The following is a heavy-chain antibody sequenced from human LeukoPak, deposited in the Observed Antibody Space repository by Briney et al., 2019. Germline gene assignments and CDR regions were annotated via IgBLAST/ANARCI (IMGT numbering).Heavy chain of an antibody. V-gene: IGHV4-59*01. CDR1: GGSISSYY. CDR3: AKVSGYSYGSFYYYYMDV. D-gene: IGHD5-18*01. J-gene: IGHJ6*03. Sequence: PSETLSLTCTVSGGSISSYYWSWIRQPPGKGLEWIGYIYNSGGTNYNPSLKSRATISVDTSKNQFALKVSSVTAADTAVYYCAKVSGYSYGSFYYYYMDVWGKGTTVTVSS. CDR2: IYNSGGT.